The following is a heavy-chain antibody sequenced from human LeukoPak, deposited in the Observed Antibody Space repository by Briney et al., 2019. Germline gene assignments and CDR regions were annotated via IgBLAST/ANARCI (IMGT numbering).Heavy chain of an antibody. V-gene: IGHV3-23*01. CDR2: ISGSGGST. CDR1: GFTFTSYA. Sequence: GGSLRLSCAASGFTFTSYAMSWVRQAPGKGLEWVSAISGSGGSTYYADSVKGRFTISRDNSKSTLYLQMSSLRADDTAVYYCAKDARLGDPEGYWGQGTLVTVSS. D-gene: IGHD2-21*02. CDR3: AKDARLGDPEGY. J-gene: IGHJ4*02.